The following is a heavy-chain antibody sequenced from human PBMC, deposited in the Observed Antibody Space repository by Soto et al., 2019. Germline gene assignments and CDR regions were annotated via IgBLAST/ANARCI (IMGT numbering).Heavy chain of an antibody. V-gene: IGHV4-38-2*02. CDR1: GYSISSGYY. J-gene: IGHJ5*02. D-gene: IGHD2-2*01. CDR3: AREMGHCTSTNCYGSFGP. Sequence: SETLSLTCGVSGYSISSGYYWVWMRQPQGKGLEWIGTIFHTGRSYYNSALQSRVTMSVDTSKNEFSLDLRSMTAADTAIYYCAREMGHCTSTNCYGSFGPWGQGTLVTV. CDR2: IFHTGRS.